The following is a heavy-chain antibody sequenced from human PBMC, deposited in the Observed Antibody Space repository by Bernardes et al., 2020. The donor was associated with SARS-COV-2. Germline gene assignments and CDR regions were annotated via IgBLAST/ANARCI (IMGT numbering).Heavy chain of an antibody. V-gene: IGHV1-18*01. D-gene: IGHD5-18*01. CDR3: ATVVGYTYGGGWFDP. J-gene: IGHJ5*02. CDR2: ISADSVNT. Sequence: ASVKVSCKASGYTFTSYGISWVRQAPGQGLEWMGWISADSVNTDYAEKFQGRVTMTTDTSTSTAYMELRRLRSDDTAVYYCATVVGYTYGGGWFDPWGQGTLVTVSS. CDR1: GYTFTSYG.